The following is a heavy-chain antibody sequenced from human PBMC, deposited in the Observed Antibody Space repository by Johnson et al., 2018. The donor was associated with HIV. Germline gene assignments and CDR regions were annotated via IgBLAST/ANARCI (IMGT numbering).Heavy chain of an antibody. CDR3: AKDAYDYGDYGAFDI. D-gene: IGHD4-17*01. CDR1: GVTVSNNY. CDR2: IYSGGIT. Sequence: VQLVESGGGLVQPGGSLRLSCAASGVTVSNNYMTWVRQAPGKGLEWVSIIYSGGITHYADSVKGRFTISRDNSKNTLYLEMNSLGAEDTAVYYCAKDAYDYGDYGAFDIWGQGTMVTVSS. V-gene: IGHV3-66*01. J-gene: IGHJ3*02.